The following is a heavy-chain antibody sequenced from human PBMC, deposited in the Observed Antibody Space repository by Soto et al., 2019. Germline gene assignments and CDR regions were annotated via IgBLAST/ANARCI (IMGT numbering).Heavy chain of an antibody. D-gene: IGHD2-2*01. J-gene: IGHJ6*03. CDR1: GGSFSGYY. CDR3: ARRVIPAAPGRYYYYMNV. Sequence: SETRPLTCAVYGGSFSGYYWSWIRQPPGKGLEWIGEINHSGSTNYNPSLKSRVTISVDTSKNQFSLKLSSVTAADTAVYYCARRVIPAAPGRYYYYMNVWGKGTTVT. CDR2: INHSGST. V-gene: IGHV4-34*01.